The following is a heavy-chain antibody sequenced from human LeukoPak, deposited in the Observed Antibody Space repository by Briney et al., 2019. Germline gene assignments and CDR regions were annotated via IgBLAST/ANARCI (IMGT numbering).Heavy chain of an antibody. CDR3: ARRSDCSSTSCYLFGAFDI. D-gene: IGHD2-2*01. CDR2: IIPIFGTA. CDR1: GGTFSSYA. V-gene: IGHV1-69*13. Sequence: ASVKVSCKASGGTFSSYAISWVRQAPGQGLEWMGGIIPIFGTANYAQKFQGRVTITADESTSTAYMELSSLRSEDTAVYYCARRSDCSSTSCYLFGAFDIWGQGTMVTVSS. J-gene: IGHJ3*02.